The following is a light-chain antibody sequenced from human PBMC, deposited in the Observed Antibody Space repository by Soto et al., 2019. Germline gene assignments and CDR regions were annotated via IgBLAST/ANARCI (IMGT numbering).Light chain of an antibody. CDR3: QHSNSYPEA. CDR1: QGIGNA. Sequence: AIQMTQSPSSLCACVGDRVTISCRASQGIGNALGWYQQKPGKAPKLVIYKASTLKSGVPSRFSGSGSGTEGTITISSLQTNDGATYDCQHSNSYPEAFGQGTKVDIK. J-gene: IGKJ1*01. CDR2: KAS. V-gene: IGKV1-13*02.